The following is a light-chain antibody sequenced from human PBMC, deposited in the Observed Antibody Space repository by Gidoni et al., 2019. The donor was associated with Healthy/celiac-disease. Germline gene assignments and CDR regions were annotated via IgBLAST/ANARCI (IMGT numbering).Light chain of an antibody. CDR2: EVS. J-gene: IGLJ1*01. CDR1: SSDVGGYNY. CDR3: SSYTSSSTYV. V-gene: IGLV2-14*01. Sequence: LTQPASVSVSPGQSLTISCTGTSSDVGGYNYVSWYQQHPGKAPKLMIYEVSNRPSGVSNRFSGSKSGNTASLTISGLQAEDEAEYYCSSYTSSSTYVFGTGTKVTVL.